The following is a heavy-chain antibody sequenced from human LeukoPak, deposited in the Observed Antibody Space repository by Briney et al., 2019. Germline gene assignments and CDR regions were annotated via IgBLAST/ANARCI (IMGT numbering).Heavy chain of an antibody. CDR1: GGSISSSSYY. CDR2: IYYSGST. D-gene: IGHD6-19*01. Sequence: SETLSLTCTVSGGSISSSSYYWGWIRQPPGKGLEWIGSIYYSGSTYYNPSLKSRVTISVDTSKNQFSLKLSSVTAADTAVYYCARHVSSSGWYHLRRFCWFDPWGQGTLVTVSS. J-gene: IGHJ5*02. V-gene: IGHV4-39*01. CDR3: ARHVSSSGWYHLRRFCWFDP.